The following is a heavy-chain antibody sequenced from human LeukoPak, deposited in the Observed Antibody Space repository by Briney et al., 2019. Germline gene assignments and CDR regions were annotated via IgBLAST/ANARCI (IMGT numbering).Heavy chain of an antibody. D-gene: IGHD3-10*01. CDR2: ISAYNGNT. Sequence: ASVKVSCKASGYTFTSYGISWVRQAPGQGLEWMGWISAYNGNTNYAQKLQGRVTMTTDTSTSTAYMELRSLRSDDTDVYYCARDDYYYGSGSYYNGATLGFDYWGQGTLVTVSS. J-gene: IGHJ4*02. CDR3: ARDDYYYGSGSYYNGATLGFDY. V-gene: IGHV1-18*01. CDR1: GYTFTSYG.